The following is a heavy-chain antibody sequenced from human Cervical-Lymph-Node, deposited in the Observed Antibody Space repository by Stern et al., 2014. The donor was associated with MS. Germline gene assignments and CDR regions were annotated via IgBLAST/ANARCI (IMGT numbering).Heavy chain of an antibody. Sequence: VQLVESGGGVVQPGRSLRLSCAASRFTFSTYGMHWVRQAPGRGLEWVAVIWSDGSNKYYADSVKGRFTISRDNSKNTLYLQMNSLRAEDTAVYYCARDSPQLGIFDYWGQGTLVTVSS. CDR1: RFTFSTYG. V-gene: IGHV3-33*01. J-gene: IGHJ4*02. CDR2: IWSDGSNK. D-gene: IGHD7-27*01. CDR3: ARDSPQLGIFDY.